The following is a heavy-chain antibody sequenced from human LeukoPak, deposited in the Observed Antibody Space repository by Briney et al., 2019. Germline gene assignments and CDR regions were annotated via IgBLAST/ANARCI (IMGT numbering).Heavy chain of an antibody. Sequence: SETLSLTCTVSGGSISSSSYYWGWIRQPPGKGLEWIGSIYYSGSTYYNPSLKSRVTISVDTSKNQFSLKLSSVTAADTAVYYCARRLRPKWNFDYWGQGTLVTVSS. D-gene: IGHD5-12*01. J-gene: IGHJ4*02. CDR2: IYYSGST. CDR1: GGSISSSSYY. V-gene: IGHV4-39*07. CDR3: ARRLRPKWNFDY.